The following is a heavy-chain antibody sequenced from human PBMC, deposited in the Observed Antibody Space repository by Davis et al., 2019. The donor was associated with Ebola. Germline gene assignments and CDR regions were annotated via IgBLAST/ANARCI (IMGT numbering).Heavy chain of an antibody. CDR1: GGSISSGGYY. CDR3: ARGRPGVGANYYYGTDV. D-gene: IGHD2-15*01. J-gene: IGHJ6*02. CDR2: IYYSGST. V-gene: IGHV4-31*03. Sequence: MPSETLSLTCTVSGGSISSGGYYWSWIRQHPGKGLEWIGYIYYSGSTYYNPSLKSRVTISVDTSKNQFSLKLNSVTAADTAVYYCARGRPGVGANYYYGTDVWGQGTTVTVSS.